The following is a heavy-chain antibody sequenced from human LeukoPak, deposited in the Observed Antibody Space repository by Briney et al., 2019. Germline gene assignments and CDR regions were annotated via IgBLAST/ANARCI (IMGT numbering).Heavy chain of an antibody. Sequence: GGSLRLSCAASGFTFSDYAMSWVRQAPGKGLEWVSTSGSGGNTYYADSVKARFTISRDNSKNTLYLQMNSLRAEDTAIYYCAKLISAVAGGDYWGQGTQVTVSS. CDR3: AKLISAVAGGDY. D-gene: IGHD6-19*01. CDR2: SGSGGNT. CDR1: GFTFSDYA. V-gene: IGHV3-23*01. J-gene: IGHJ4*02.